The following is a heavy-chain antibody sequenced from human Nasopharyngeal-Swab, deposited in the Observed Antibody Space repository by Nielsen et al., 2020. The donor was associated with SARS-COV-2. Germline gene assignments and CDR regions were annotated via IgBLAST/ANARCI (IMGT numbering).Heavy chain of an antibody. CDR1: GYSISSGYY. V-gene: IGHV4-38-2*02. Sequence: SETLSLTCTVSGYSISSGYYWGWIRQPLGKGLEWIGSIYHSGSTYYNPSLKSRVTISVDTSKNQFSLKLSSVTAADTAVYYCARGGYSSGWVVYWGQGTLVTVSS. CDR2: IYHSGST. D-gene: IGHD6-19*01. J-gene: IGHJ4*02. CDR3: ARGGYSSGWVVY.